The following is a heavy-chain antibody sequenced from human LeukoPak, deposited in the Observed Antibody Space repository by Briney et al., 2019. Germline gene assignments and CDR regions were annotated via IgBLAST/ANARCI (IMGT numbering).Heavy chain of an antibody. J-gene: IGHJ6*03. CDR2: MNPNSGNT. D-gene: IGHD3-22*01. CDR1: GYTFTSYE. V-gene: IGHV1-8*01. CDR3: ARDYYDSSGPNYYYYMDV. Sequence: ASVKVSCKASGYTFTSYEINWVRQATGQGLEWMGWMNPNSGNTGYAQKFQGRVTMTRNTSISTAYMELSSLRSEDTAVYYCARDYYDSSGPNYYYYMDVWGKGTTVTVSS.